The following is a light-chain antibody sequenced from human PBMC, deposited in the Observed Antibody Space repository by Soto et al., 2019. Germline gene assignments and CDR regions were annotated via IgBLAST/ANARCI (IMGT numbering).Light chain of an antibody. J-gene: IGLJ1*01. CDR2: EVS. CDR1: SSDVGGYNF. V-gene: IGLV2-8*01. Sequence: QSALTQPPSASGSPGQSVTISCTGTSSDVGGYNFVSWYQQYPGKAPKLMIYEVSKRPSGVPDRFSGSESGNTASLTVSGLQAEDEADYYCSSYAGSNNVFGTGTKLTVL. CDR3: SSYAGSNNV.